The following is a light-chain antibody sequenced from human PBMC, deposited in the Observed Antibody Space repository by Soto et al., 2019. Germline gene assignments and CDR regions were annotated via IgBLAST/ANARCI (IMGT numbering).Light chain of an antibody. V-gene: IGLV3-9*01. CDR1: NIGSKN. Sequence: SYELTQPLSVSVARGQTARITCGGNNIGSKNVHWYQQKPGQAPVLVIYRDSNRPSGIPERFSGSNSGNTATLTISRAQAGDEADYYCQVWDSSTASVFGGGTKLTVL. J-gene: IGLJ3*02. CDR2: RDS. CDR3: QVWDSSTASV.